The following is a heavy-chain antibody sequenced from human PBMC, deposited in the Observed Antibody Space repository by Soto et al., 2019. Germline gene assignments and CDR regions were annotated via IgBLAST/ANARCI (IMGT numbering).Heavy chain of an antibody. Sequence: EVQLLESGGGLVQPGGSLRLSCAASGFTFSNYAMTWVRQPPGKGLEWVSSITGSGSSTPYADSVKGRFTISRDTSKNTLFLLMNSLRAEDTAVYYCAKGSGAYASGWFDSWGQGALVTVS. V-gene: IGHV3-23*01. CDR3: AKGSGAYASGWFDS. CDR2: ITGSGSST. CDR1: GFTFSNYA. J-gene: IGHJ5*01. D-gene: IGHD2-21*01.